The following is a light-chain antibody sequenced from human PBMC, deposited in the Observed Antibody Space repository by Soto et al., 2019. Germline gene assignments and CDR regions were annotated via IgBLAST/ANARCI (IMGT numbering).Light chain of an antibody. Sequence: QSVLTQPPSASGTPGQRVTISCSGGNSNIGSNTVNWYQQLPTTAPKLLMYTNNQRPSGVPDRFSGSKSGTSASLAISGLESEDEADYYCAAWDDSLNGWVFGGGTQLTVL. CDR3: AAWDDSLNGWV. CDR1: NSNIGSNT. CDR2: TNN. J-gene: IGLJ3*02. V-gene: IGLV1-44*01.